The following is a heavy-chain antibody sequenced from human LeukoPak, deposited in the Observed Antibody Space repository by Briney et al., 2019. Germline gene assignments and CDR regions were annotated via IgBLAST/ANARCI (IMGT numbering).Heavy chain of an antibody. CDR3: ARPEVVAGTYYYYYYMDV. Sequence: GGSLRLSCAASGFTFSDFYMRWIRQAPGKGLEWVSDISSSGSTIYYADSVKGRFTISRDNAKNSLYLQMNSLRAEDTAVYYCARPEVVAGTYYYYYYMDVWGKGTTVTVSS. V-gene: IGHV3-11*01. J-gene: IGHJ6*03. D-gene: IGHD2-15*01. CDR1: GFTFSDFY. CDR2: ISSSGSTI.